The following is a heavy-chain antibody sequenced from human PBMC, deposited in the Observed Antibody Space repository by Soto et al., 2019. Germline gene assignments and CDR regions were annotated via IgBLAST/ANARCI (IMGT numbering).Heavy chain of an antibody. CDR3: ARGSTMIVVVDHFDY. J-gene: IGHJ4*02. Sequence: ASVKVSCKASGYTFTGYYMHWVRQAPGQGLEWMGWINPNSGGTNYAQKFQGWVTMTRDTSISTAYMELSRLRSDDTAVYYCARGSTMIVVVDHFDYWGQGTLVTVSS. CDR1: GYTFTGYY. D-gene: IGHD3-22*01. CDR2: INPNSGGT. V-gene: IGHV1-2*04.